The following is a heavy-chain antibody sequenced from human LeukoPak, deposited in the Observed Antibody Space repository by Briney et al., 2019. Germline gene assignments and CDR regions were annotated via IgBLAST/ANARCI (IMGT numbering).Heavy chain of an antibody. V-gene: IGHV4-4*02. CDR2: IFHDGTT. CDR3: ARDRGDLWVLGFDY. Sequence: PSGTLSLTCAVSGGSISSSNWWSWVRQPPVKGLEWIGDIFHDGTTNFNPSLKSRLTISTDKSKNQFSLKLSSVTAADTAVYYCARDRGDLWVLGFDYWGQGTLVTVSS. J-gene: IGHJ4*02. CDR1: GGSISSSNW. D-gene: IGHD2-21*02.